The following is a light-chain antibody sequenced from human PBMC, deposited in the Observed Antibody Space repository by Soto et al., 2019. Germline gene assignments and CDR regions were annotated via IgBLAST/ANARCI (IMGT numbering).Light chain of an antibody. V-gene: IGKV3-20*01. CDR1: QSVSSNY. CDR3: QQYVTTSMT. Sequence: EIVLTQSPATLSLSPGERGTLSCRASQSVSSNYLAWYQQQHRGPPRRLIYGAATRGTGITASFSGSGSGTDVTLTITSVEPEDFAVYYCQQYVTTSMTFGQGTRLEIK. CDR2: GAA. J-gene: IGKJ5*01.